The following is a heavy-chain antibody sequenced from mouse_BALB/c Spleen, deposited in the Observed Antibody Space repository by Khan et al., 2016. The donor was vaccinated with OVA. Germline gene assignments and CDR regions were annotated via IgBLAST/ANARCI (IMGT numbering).Heavy chain of an antibody. D-gene: IGHD1-1*01. CDR1: GYTFTEYT. CDR2: INPHHGGT. Sequence: EVQLQESGPELVKPGASVKISCKTSGYTFTEYTMHWVKQSPGKSLEWIGRINPHHGGTSYNQKFKGKATLTVNTSSTTAHMELRRLTSGESAVYYCVRSDYYTYFWFFDVGGAGTTGTVSS. J-gene: IGHJ1*01. V-gene: IGHV1-22*01. CDR3: VRSDYYTYFWFFDV.